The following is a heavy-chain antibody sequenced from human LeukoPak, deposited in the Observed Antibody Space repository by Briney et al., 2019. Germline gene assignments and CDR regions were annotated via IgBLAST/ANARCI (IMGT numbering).Heavy chain of an antibody. J-gene: IGHJ2*01. Sequence: SETLSLTCAVYGGSFSGYYWSWIRQPPGKGLEWIGEINHSGSTNYNPSLKSRVTISVDTSKNQFSLKLSSVTAADTAVYYCARHGRRTAWSWRYFDLWGRGTLVTVSS. CDR1: GGSFSGYY. V-gene: IGHV4-34*01. CDR2: INHSGST. D-gene: IGHD2-8*02. CDR3: ARHGRRTAWSWRYFDL.